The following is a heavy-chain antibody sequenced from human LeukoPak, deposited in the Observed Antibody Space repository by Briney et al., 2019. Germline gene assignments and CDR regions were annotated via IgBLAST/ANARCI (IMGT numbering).Heavy chain of an antibody. J-gene: IGHJ4*02. CDR2: INPNSGGT. CDR3: ASYHDYGGNPDY. Sequence: ASVKVSCKASGYTFTGYYMHWVRQAPGQGLEWMGRINPNSGGTNYAQKFQGRVTMTRDTSISTAYMELSRLSSDDTAVYYCASYHDYGGNPDYWGQGTLVTVSS. CDR1: GYTFTGYY. D-gene: IGHD4-23*01. V-gene: IGHV1-2*06.